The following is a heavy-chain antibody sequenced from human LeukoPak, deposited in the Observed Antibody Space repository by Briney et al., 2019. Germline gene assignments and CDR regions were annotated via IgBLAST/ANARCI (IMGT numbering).Heavy chain of an antibody. CDR2: ISSSSSYI. V-gene: IGHV3-21*01. J-gene: IGHJ4*02. CDR3: ARDLYSSGWYEDY. CDR1: GFTFSSYS. Sequence: PGGSLRLSCAASGFTFSSYSMNWVRQAPGKGLEWVSSISSSSSYIYYADSVKGRFTISRDNAKNSLYLQMNSLRAEDTAVYYCARDLYSSGWYEDYWGQGTLVTVSS. D-gene: IGHD6-19*01.